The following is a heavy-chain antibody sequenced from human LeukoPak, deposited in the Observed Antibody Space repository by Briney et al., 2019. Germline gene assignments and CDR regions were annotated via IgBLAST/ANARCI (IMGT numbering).Heavy chain of an antibody. CDR3: ARKRPIFGYCSSTSCYTGGSWFDP. CDR1: GGTFSSYA. V-gene: IGHV1-69*04. J-gene: IGHJ5*02. CDR2: IIPILGIA. D-gene: IGHD2-2*02. Sequence: SVKVSCKASGGTFSSYAISWVRQAPGQGLEWMGRIIPILGIANYAQKFQGRVTITADKSTSTAYMELSSLRSEDTAVYYCARKRPIFGYCSSTSCYTGGSWFDPWGQGTLVTVSS.